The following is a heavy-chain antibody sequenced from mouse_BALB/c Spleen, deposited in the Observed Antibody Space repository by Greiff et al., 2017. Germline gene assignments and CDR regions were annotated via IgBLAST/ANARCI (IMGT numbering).Heavy chain of an antibody. CDR3: ASSLYGSSPWFAY. D-gene: IGHD1-1*01. Sequence: QVQLKESGPGLVAPSQSLSITCTVSGFSLTSYGVHWVRQPPGKGLEWLGVIWAGGSTNYNSALMSRLSISKDNSKSQVFLKMNSLQTDDTAMYYCASSLYGSSPWFAYWGQGTLVTVSA. J-gene: IGHJ3*01. V-gene: IGHV2-9*02. CDR2: IWAGGST. CDR1: GFSLTSYG.